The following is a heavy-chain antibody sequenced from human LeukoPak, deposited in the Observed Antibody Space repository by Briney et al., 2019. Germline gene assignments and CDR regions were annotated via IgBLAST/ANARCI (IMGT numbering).Heavy chain of an antibody. V-gene: IGHV3-23*01. CDR2: ISGSGGST. J-gene: IGHJ4*02. CDR1: GFTFSSYA. Sequence: GGSLRLSCAASGFTFSSYAMSWVRQAPGKGLEWVSAISGSGGSTYYADSVKGRFTISRDNSKNTLYLQMNSLRAEDTAVYYCAKVSHGHYDSSGYYPDYWGQGTLVTVSS. CDR3: AKVSHGHYDSSGYYPDY. D-gene: IGHD3-22*01.